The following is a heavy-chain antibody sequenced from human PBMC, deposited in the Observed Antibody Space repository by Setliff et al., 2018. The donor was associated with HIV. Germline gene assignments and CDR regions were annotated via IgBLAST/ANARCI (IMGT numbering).Heavy chain of an antibody. CDR3: ARGGSPTTGTTPDLDV. CDR1: GYTFTNYD. V-gene: IGHV1-8*02. D-gene: IGHD4-17*01. J-gene: IGHJ6*02. Sequence: ASVKVSCKASGYTFTNYDINWVRQATGQGLEWMGWMNPNSGNTGYAQNFQGRVTMTRNTSISTAYMELSSLKSEDTAVYYCARGGSPTTGTTPDLDVWGQGTTVTVS. CDR2: MNPNSGNT.